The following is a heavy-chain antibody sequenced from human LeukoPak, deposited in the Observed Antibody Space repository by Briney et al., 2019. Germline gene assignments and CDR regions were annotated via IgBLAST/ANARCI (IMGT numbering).Heavy chain of an antibody. CDR1: GFTFSDYY. V-gene: IGHV3-11*04. Sequence: GGSLRLSCAASGFTFSDYYMSWIRQAPGKGLEWVSYISSSGSTIYYADSVKGRFTISRDNAKNSLYLQMNSLRAEDTAVYYCARDPTYYYDSSGYKGPGWFDPWGQGTLVTVSS. J-gene: IGHJ5*02. D-gene: IGHD3-22*01. CDR2: ISSSGSTI. CDR3: ARDPTYYYDSSGYKGPGWFDP.